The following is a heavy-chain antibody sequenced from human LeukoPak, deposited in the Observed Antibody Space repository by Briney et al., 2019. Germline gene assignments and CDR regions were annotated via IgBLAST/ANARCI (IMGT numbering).Heavy chain of an antibody. J-gene: IGHJ4*02. CDR3: AREGVAGTGSYYFDY. CDR1: GYTFTGYY. Sequence: ASVKVSCKASGYTFTGYYMHWVRQAPGQGLEWMGWINPNSGGTNYAQKFQGRVTMTRDTSISTAYMELSGLRSDDTAVYYCAREGVAGTGSYYFDYWGQGTLVTVSS. CDR2: INPNSGGT. V-gene: IGHV1-2*02. D-gene: IGHD6-19*01.